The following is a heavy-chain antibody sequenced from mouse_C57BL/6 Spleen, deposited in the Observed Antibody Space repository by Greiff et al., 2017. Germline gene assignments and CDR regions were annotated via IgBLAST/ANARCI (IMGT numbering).Heavy chain of an antibody. CDR2: IRNKANNHAT. D-gene: IGHD1-1*01. Sequence: EVKLVESGGGLVQPGGSMKLSCAASGFTFSDAWMDWVRQSPEKGLEWVAEIRNKANNHATYYAESVKGRFTISRDDSKSSVYLQMNSLRAEDTGIYYCTRQIYYYGSRYFDVWGTGTTVTVSS. CDR1: GFTFSDAW. V-gene: IGHV6-6*01. CDR3: TRQIYYYGSRYFDV. J-gene: IGHJ1*03.